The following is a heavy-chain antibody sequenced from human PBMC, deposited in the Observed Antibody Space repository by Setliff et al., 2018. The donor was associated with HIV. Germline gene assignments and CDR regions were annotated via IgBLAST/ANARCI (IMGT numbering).Heavy chain of an antibody. Sequence: GGSLRLSCAASGFTFSDYYMSWIRQAPGKGLEWVSYISSSSSYTNYADSVKGRFAISRDNSKNTVYLQMNSLRAEDTAVYYCATLSSNWHLDYWGQGTLVTVSS. J-gene: IGHJ4*02. D-gene: IGHD6-13*01. CDR3: ATLSSNWHLDY. V-gene: IGHV3-11*06. CDR2: ISSSSSYT. CDR1: GFTFSDYY.